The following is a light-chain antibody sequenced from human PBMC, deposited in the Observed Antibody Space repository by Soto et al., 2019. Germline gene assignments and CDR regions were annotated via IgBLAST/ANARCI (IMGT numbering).Light chain of an antibody. CDR1: QGISSY. Sequence: DIQWTQSPSFLSASVGDRVTITCRASQGISSYLAWYQQKPGKAPKLLIYAASTLQSVVPSRFSGSGSGTEVTLTISSLQPEDFANYYCQTLTSYTLTFGGGTKVAIK. J-gene: IGKJ4*01. CDR3: QTLTSYTLT. CDR2: AAS. V-gene: IGKV1-9*01.